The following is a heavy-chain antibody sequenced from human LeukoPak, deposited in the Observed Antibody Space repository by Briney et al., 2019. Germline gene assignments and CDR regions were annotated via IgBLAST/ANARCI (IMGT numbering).Heavy chain of an antibody. CDR1: GGSISSYY. V-gene: IGHV4-59*01. CDR3: ARVPDYDFWSGYPAELDV. D-gene: IGHD3-3*01. J-gene: IGHJ6*04. CDR2: IYYSGST. Sequence: SETLSLTCTVSGGSISSYYWSWIRQPPGKELEWIGYIYYSGSTNYNPSLKSRVTISVDTSKNQFSLKLSSVTAADTAVYYCARVPDYDFWSGYPAELDVWGKGTTVTVSS.